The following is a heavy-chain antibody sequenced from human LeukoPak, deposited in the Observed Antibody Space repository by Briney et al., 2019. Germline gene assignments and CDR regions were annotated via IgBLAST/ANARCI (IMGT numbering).Heavy chain of an antibody. CDR2: ILSDGNND. J-gene: IGHJ6*02. D-gene: IGHD5-18*01. Sequence: GSLRLSCAASGFTFSSNAIHWVRQAPGKGLEWVAMILSDGNNDYYADSVKGRFTISRDNSKNTLYLQMDSLRAEDTAVYYCAKGDTAMVYYYYGMDVWGQGTTVTVSS. V-gene: IGHV3-30*18. CDR1: GFTFSSNA. CDR3: AKGDTAMVYYYYGMDV.